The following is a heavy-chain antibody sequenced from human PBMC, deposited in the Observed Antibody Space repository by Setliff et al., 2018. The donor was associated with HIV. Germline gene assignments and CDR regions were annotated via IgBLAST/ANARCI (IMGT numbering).Heavy chain of an antibody. CDR3: ATDPGYSSTWYSESFQH. V-gene: IGHV1-24*01. CDR2: FDPEDGET. Sequence: ASVKVSCKISGYTLTELSIHWVRQAPGKGLEWMANFDPEDGETSYAQKFQGRLTMTEDTSTDTAYMELSSLRSDDTAMYYCATDPGYSSTWYSESFQHWGQGTVVTVPQ. CDR1: GYTLTELS. D-gene: IGHD6-13*01. J-gene: IGHJ1*01.